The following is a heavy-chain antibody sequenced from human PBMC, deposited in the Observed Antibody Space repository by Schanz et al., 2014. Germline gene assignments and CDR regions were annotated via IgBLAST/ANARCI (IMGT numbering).Heavy chain of an antibody. CDR2: VFPNGIT. CDR3: ARDRGHGDLPGDI. Sequence: QVQLQESGPGLVKPSQTLSLTCTVSGGSIRSGTYYWSWIRQPAGKALEWVGRVFPNGITNYNPSLKSRVTISVDTSKSQFSLKLSSVTAADTAVYYCARDRGHGDLPGDIWGQGTMVTVSS. CDR1: GGSIRSGTYY. D-gene: IGHD4-17*01. V-gene: IGHV4-61*02. J-gene: IGHJ3*02.